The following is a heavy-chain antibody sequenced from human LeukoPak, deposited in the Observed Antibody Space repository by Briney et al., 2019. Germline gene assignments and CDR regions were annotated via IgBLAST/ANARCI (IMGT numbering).Heavy chain of an antibody. Sequence: GGSLRLSCAASGFTFSSHAMACVRQAPGKGLEWVSAIAGRGGSTYYADSVKGRFTISRDNSKNTVYLQMNSLRAEDTAVYYCARDPGVVAFHYFDFWGQGTLVTVSS. CDR1: GFTFSSHA. CDR3: ARDPGVVAFHYFDF. V-gene: IGHV3-23*01. D-gene: IGHD3-3*01. CDR2: IAGRGGST. J-gene: IGHJ4*02.